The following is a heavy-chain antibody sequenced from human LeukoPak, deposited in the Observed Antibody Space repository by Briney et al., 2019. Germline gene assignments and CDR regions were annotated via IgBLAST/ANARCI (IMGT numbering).Heavy chain of an antibody. Sequence: GGSLRLSCAASAFIFSGSAMSWVRQAPGERLEWVSLISYSGANSYYTDSVRGRFTISRDNSKDTLFLQMNSLRAEDTAIYYCARDMQLSTWGLGTMVTVSS. CDR2: ISYSGANS. V-gene: IGHV3-23*01. D-gene: IGHD3-16*02. CDR1: AFIFSGSA. J-gene: IGHJ3*01. CDR3: ARDMQLST.